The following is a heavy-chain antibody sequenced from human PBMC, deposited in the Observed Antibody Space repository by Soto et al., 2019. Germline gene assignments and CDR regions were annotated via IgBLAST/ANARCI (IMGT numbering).Heavy chain of an antibody. CDR1: GYTFTSYA. D-gene: IGHD3-10*01. CDR3: ARGPRITMVRGVPRAPLFDY. CDR2: INPNSGGT. V-gene: IGHV1-2*04. Sequence: ASVKVSCKASGYTFTSYAMHWVRQAPGQGLEWMGWINPNSGGTNYAQKFQGWVTMTRDTSISTAYMELSRLRSDDTAVYYCARGPRITMVRGVPRAPLFDYWGQGTQVTVSS. J-gene: IGHJ4*02.